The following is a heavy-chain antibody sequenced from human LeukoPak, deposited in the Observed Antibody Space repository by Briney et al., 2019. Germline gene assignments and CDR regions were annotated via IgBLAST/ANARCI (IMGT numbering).Heavy chain of an antibody. CDR2: ITPYNGNT. Sequence: ASVKVSCKASGYTFTRYDITWVRQAPGQGLEWMGWITPYNGNTKSTQKLQGRVTMTTDTSTSTVYVELRSLTSDDTAIYFCAREGSNGSYNDYWGQGTLVTVSS. CDR3: AREGSNGSYNDY. J-gene: IGHJ4*02. V-gene: IGHV1-18*01. D-gene: IGHD1-26*01. CDR1: GYTFTRYD.